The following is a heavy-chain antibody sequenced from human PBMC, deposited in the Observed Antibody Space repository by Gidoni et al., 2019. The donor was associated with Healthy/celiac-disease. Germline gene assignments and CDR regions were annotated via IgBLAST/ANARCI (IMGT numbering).Heavy chain of an antibody. CDR1: GFTFDDYA. Sequence: EVQLVESGGGLVQPGRSLRLSCAASGFTFDDYAMHWVRQAPGKGLEWVSGISWNSGSIGYADSVKGRFTISRDNAKNSLYLQMNSLRAEDTALYYCAKDLYPGDKNYYCDYWGQGTLVTVSS. J-gene: IGHJ4*02. CDR2: ISWNSGSI. D-gene: IGHD3-10*01. V-gene: IGHV3-9*01. CDR3: AKDLYPGDKNYYCDY.